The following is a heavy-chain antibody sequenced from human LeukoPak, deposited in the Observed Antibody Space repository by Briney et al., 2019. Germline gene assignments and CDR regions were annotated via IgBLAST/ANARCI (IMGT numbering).Heavy chain of an antibody. CDR3: AKRGGSRSFYSLDR. J-gene: IGHJ5*02. V-gene: IGHV5-51*01. CDR1: GYSFTSYW. CDR2: IYPADSDT. Sequence: GESLKISCKGSGYSFTSYWIGWVRQKPGKGLEWMGIIYPADSDTRYSPSFQGQVTISADKSTTTAYLQWSSLKASDTAIYYCAKRGGSRSFYSLDRWGQGTPVTVSS. D-gene: IGHD3-10*01.